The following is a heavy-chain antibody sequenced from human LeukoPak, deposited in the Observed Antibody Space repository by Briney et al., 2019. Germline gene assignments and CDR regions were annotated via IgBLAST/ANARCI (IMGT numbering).Heavy chain of an antibody. CDR3: AKDLSYQLLTSGPFDY. D-gene: IGHD2-2*01. CDR2: ISYDGNNK. V-gene: IGHV3-30*18. J-gene: IGHJ4*02. Sequence: GGSLRLSCAASGFTFSSYDMHWVRQAPGKGLEWVAVISYDGNNKYYADSVMGRFTISRDNSKNTLYLQMNSLRAEGTAVYYCAKDLSYQLLTSGPFDYWGQGTLVTVS. CDR1: GFTFSSYD.